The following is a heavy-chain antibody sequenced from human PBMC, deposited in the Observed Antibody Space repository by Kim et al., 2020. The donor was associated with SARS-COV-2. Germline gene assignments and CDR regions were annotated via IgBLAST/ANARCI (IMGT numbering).Heavy chain of an antibody. V-gene: IGHV3-11*06. Sequence: GGSLRLSCAASGVSFGDYYMTWIRQAPGKGLEWVSYISSSSHTNYADSVRGRFTISRDNAKNSLYLQMNSLRAEDTAVYFCARPLLTAGFYYGLDVWGQG. D-gene: IGHD6-13*01. J-gene: IGHJ6*02. CDR1: GVSFGDYY. CDR2: ISSSSHT. CDR3: ARPLLTAGFYYGLDV.